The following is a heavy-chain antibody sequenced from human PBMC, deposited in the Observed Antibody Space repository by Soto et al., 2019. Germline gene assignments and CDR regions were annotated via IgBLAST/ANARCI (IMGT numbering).Heavy chain of an antibody. D-gene: IGHD5-12*01. V-gene: IGHV3-53*01. J-gene: IGHJ6*02. CDR3: ARDRGGYDDYYYYGMDV. CDR1: GLTVSSNY. CDR2: IYSGGST. Sequence: GGSLRLSCAASGLTVSSNYMSWVRQAPGKGLEWVSVIYSGGSTYYADSVKGRFTISRDNSKNTLYLQMNSLRAEDTAVYYCARDRGGYDDYYYYGMDVWGQGTTVTVSS.